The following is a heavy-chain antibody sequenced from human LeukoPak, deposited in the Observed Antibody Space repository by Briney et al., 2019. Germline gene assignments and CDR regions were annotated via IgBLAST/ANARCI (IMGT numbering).Heavy chain of an antibody. D-gene: IGHD6-13*01. CDR3: ARDLYSSSRYNWFDP. J-gene: IGHJ5*02. CDR2: IWYDGSNK. CDR1: GFTFSSYG. V-gene: IGHV3-33*01. Sequence: GGSLRLSCAASGFTFSSYGMHWVRQAPGKGLEWVAVIWYDGSNKYYADSVKGRFTISRDNAKNSLYLQMNSLRAEDTAVYYCARDLYSSSRYNWFDPWGQGTLVTVSS.